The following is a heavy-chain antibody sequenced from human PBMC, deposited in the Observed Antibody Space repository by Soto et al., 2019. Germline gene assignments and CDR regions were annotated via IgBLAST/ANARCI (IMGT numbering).Heavy chain of an antibody. V-gene: IGHV1-2*04. Sequence: ASVKVSCKASGYTFTGYYMHWVRQAPGQGLEWMGWINPNSGGTNYAQKFQGWVTMTRETSISTAYMELSRLRSDDTAVYYCARGVAAAGSYYYYMDVWGKGTTVTVSS. CDR3: ARGVAAAGSYYYYMDV. CDR2: INPNSGGT. CDR1: GYTFTGYY. D-gene: IGHD6-13*01. J-gene: IGHJ6*03.